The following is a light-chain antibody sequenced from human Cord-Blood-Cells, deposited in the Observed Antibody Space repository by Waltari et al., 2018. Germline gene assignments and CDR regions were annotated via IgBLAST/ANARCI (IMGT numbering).Light chain of an antibody. CDR1: ALPKQY. J-gene: IGLJ2*01. CDR2: KDS. V-gene: IGLV3-25*03. CDR3: QSADSSGTYVV. Sequence: SYELTQPPSVSVSPGQTARITCSGDALPKQYAYWYQQKPGQAPVLVIYKDSERPSGIPGRFSGSSSGTTVTLTISGVQAEDEADHYCQSADSSGTYVVFGGGTKLTVL.